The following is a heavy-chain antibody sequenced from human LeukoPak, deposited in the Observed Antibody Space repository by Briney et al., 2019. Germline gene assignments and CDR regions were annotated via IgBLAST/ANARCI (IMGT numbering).Heavy chain of an antibody. CDR3: TTEADYGVGNYMDV. Sequence: GGSLRLSCAASGFTFSNAWMSWVRQAPGKGLEWVGRIKSKTNGGTTDYAAPVKGRFTISRDDSKNKLYLQMNRLKTEDTAVYYCTTEADYGVGNYMDVWGKGTTVTVSS. V-gene: IGHV3-15*01. D-gene: IGHD4-17*01. CDR1: GFTFSNAW. CDR2: IKSKTNGGTT. J-gene: IGHJ6*03.